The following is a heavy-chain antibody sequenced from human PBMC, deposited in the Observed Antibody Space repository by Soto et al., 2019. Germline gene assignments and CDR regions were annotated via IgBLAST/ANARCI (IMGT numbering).Heavy chain of an antibody. J-gene: IGHJ6*02. D-gene: IGHD2-21*02. V-gene: IGHV4-30-4*08. CDR1: GGSISGDYYH. CDR2: VFQSGSV. Sequence: QVQLQQSGPGLVKPSQTLSLTCTVSGGSISGDYYHWTWIRQSPGKGLEWIGYVFQSGSVLYNPSLKSRLNISADTSKNQFSLRLSSVTAADSAVYFCAREDDGGDRDYYGLDVWGQGTTVTVSS. CDR3: AREDDGGDRDYYGLDV.